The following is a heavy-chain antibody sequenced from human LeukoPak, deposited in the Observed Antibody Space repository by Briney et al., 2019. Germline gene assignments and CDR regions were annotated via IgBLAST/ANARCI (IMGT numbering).Heavy chain of an antibody. Sequence: PGGSLRLSCAASGFTFSNAWMSWVRQAPGKGLEWVGRIKSKTDGGTTDYGAPVKGRFTISRDDSKNTLYLQMNSLKTEDTAVYYCITRNHRFGGWYETFDYWGQGTLVTVSS. CDR3: ITRNHRFGGWYETFDY. D-gene: IGHD6-19*01. V-gene: IGHV3-15*01. CDR2: IKSKTDGGTT. CDR1: GFTFSNAW. J-gene: IGHJ4*02.